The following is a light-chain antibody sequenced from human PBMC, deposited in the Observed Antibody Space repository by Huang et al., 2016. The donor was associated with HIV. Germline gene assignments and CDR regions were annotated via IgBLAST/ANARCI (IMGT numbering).Light chain of an antibody. CDR2: DAS. CDR3: QQRSNWPGT. Sequence: EIVLTQSPATLSLFPGERATLSCRASQSVSNYLAWYQQKPDQAPRLLMYDASNRATGIPARFSGSGSATDFTLTINSLEPEDFAVYYCQQRSNWPGTFGQGTKVEVK. J-gene: IGKJ1*01. V-gene: IGKV3-11*01. CDR1: QSVSNY.